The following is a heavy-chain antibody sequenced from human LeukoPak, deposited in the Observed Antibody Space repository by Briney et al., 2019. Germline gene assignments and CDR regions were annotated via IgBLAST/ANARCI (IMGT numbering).Heavy chain of an antibody. Sequence: PGGSLRLSCAASGFTFSSYWMHWVRQAPGKGLVWVSRINSDGSSTYYADSVKGRFTISRDNAKNTLYLQMNSLRAEDTAVYYCARGYCSGGSCYHPFDYWGQGTLVTVSS. V-gene: IGHV3-74*01. CDR2: INSDGSST. CDR3: ARGYCSGGSCYHPFDY. J-gene: IGHJ4*02. D-gene: IGHD2-15*01. CDR1: GFTFSSYW.